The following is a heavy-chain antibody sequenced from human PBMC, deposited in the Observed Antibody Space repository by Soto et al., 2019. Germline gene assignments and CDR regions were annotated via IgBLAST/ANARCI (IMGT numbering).Heavy chain of an antibody. J-gene: IGHJ4*02. CDR3: ARHGGRLGEYDY. V-gene: IGHV4-39*01. Sequence: SETLSLTCTVPGGSISSSSYYWGWIRQPPGKGLEWIGSIYYSGSTYYNPSLKSRVTISVDTSKNQFSLKLSSVTAADTAVYYCARHGGRLGEYDYWGQGTLVTVSS. D-gene: IGHD3-16*01. CDR1: GGSISSSSYY. CDR2: IYYSGST.